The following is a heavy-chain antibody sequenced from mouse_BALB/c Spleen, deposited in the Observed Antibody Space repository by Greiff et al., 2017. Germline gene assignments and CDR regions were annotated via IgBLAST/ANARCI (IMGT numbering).Heavy chain of an antibody. Sequence: EVQLVESGGGLVQPGGSRKLSCAASGFTFSSFGMHWVRQAPEKGLEWVAYISSGSSTIYYADTVKGRFTISRDNPKNTLFLQMTSLRSEDTAMYYCAREGGGFYAMDYWGQGTSVTVSS. CDR3: AREGGGFYAMDY. V-gene: IGHV5-17*02. CDR2: ISSGSSTI. J-gene: IGHJ4*01. CDR1: GFTFSSFG.